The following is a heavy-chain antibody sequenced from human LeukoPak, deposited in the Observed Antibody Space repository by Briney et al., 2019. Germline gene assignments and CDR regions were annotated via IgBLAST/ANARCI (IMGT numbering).Heavy chain of an antibody. V-gene: IGHV3-33*01. D-gene: IGHD1-26*01. J-gene: IGHJ4*02. CDR1: GFXFSSYG. CDR3: ARTEIVGATIDY. CDR2: IWYDGGNK. Sequence: GGSLRLSCAASGFXFSSYGIHWVRQAPGKGLEWVAVIWYDGGNKYYAESVKGRFTISRDDSKNTLFLQMNILRAEDTAVYYCARTEIVGATIDYWGQGTLVTVSS.